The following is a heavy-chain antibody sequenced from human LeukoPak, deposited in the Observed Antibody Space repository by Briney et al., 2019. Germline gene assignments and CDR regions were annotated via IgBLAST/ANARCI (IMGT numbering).Heavy chain of an antibody. V-gene: IGHV3-48*01. CDR1: GFTFSTFS. CDR3: ASEYYRFLDRFGFDP. D-gene: IGHD2-8*01. CDR2: ISSSSIAK. Sequence: PGGSLRLSCAASGFTFSTFSMNWVRQAPGKGLEWVSYISSSSIAKYYADSVKGRFTISRDNAKNSLYLQMNSLRAEDTAVYYCASEYYRFLDRFGFDPWGQGTLVTVSS. J-gene: IGHJ5*02.